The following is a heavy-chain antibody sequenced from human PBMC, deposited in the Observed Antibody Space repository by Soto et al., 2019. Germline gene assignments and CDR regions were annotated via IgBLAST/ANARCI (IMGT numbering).Heavy chain of an antibody. V-gene: IGHV3-30-3*01. CDR1: GLTFSRST. J-gene: IGHJ4*02. CDR2: ISYDGNNK. Sequence: PVGSLRLSCASSGLTFSRSTMHWVRHAPGKGLEWVAVISYDGNNKYYADSVKGRFTISRDNSKNTLSLQMNSLRPEDTAVYYCARFRSERPFDYWGQGTLVTVSS. CDR3: ARFRSERPFDY.